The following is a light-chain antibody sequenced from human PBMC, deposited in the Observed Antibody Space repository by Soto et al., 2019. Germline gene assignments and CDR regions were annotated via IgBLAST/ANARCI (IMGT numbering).Light chain of an antibody. Sequence: DIQLTQSPSFLSASVGDRVTITCRASQGISSYLSWYQQKPGKAPKILIYAASTLQTGVPSRFSGSGSGTDFTLTITRLEPEDSAMYYCQQYGSSGGITFGHGTRLEIK. CDR1: QGISSY. V-gene: IGKV1-9*01. CDR3: QQYGSSGGIT. CDR2: AAS. J-gene: IGKJ5*01.